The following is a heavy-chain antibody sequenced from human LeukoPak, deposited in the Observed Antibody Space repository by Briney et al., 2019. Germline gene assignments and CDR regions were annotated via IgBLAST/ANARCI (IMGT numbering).Heavy chain of an antibody. D-gene: IGHD1-26*01. J-gene: IGHJ6*02. CDR2: IYPGDSDT. CDR1: GYSFTSYW. V-gene: IGHV5-51*01. Sequence: GESLQISCKGSGYSFTSYWIGWVRQMPGKGLEWMGIIYPGDSDTKYSPSFQGQVTISADRSITTAYLEWSSLKASDTATYYCARHGGSGSYYYYYGLDAWGPGTTVTVSS. CDR3: ARHGGSGSYYYYYGLDA.